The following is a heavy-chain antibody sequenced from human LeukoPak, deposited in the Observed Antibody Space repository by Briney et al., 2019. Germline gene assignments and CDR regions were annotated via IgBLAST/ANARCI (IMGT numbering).Heavy chain of an antibody. V-gene: IGHV4-34*01. CDR1: GGSFSGYY. J-gene: IGHJ4*02. CDR3: ARGRIQLWLNY. Sequence: SETLSLTCAVYGGSFSGYYLSWIRQPPGKGLEWIGEINHSGSTNYNPSLKSRVTISVDTSKNQFSLKLSSVTAADTAVYYCARGRIQLWLNYWGQGTLVTVSS. CDR2: INHSGST. D-gene: IGHD5-18*01.